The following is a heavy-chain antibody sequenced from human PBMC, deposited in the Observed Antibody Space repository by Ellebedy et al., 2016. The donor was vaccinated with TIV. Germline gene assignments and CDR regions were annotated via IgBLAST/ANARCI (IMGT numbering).Heavy chain of an antibody. V-gene: IGHV1-18*01. CDR1: GYTFTSYG. CDR3: ARGYELRFLEWLRLDAFDI. CDR2: ISAYNGNT. J-gene: IGHJ3*02. Sequence: AASVKVSCKASGYTFTSYGISWVRQAPGQGLEWMGWISAYNGNTNYAQKLQGRVIMTTDTSTSTAYMELRSLRSDDTAVYYCARGYELRFLEWLRLDAFDIWGQGTMVTVSS. D-gene: IGHD3-3*01.